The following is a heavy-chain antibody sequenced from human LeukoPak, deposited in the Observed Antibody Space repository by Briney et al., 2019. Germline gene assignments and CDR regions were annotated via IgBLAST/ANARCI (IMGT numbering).Heavy chain of an antibody. CDR3: AKDQDSMVRVIIWMNSWFDP. V-gene: IGHV3-23*01. Sequence: GGSLRLSCAASGFTFSSYAMSWVRQAPGKGLEWVSALSGSGDTTYYADSVKGRFTISRDNSKNTLYLQMNSLRAEDTAVYYCAKDQDSMVRVIIWMNSWFDPWGQGTLVTVSS. D-gene: IGHD3-10*01. J-gene: IGHJ5*02. CDR2: LSGSGDTT. CDR1: GFTFSSYA.